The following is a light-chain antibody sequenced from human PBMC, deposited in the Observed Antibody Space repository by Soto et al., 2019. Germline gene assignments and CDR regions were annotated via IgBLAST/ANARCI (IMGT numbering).Light chain of an antibody. J-gene: IGKJ3*01. Sequence: EIVLTQSPGSLSLSPGERATLSCRASQSVDSSFFAWYQQKPGQAPRLLIYGASNRATGIPDRFSGSGSGTDFTLTISRLEPEDFAVYYCQQYDSSPVTFGPGTKVDIK. CDR3: QQYDSSPVT. V-gene: IGKV3-20*01. CDR2: GAS. CDR1: QSVDSSF.